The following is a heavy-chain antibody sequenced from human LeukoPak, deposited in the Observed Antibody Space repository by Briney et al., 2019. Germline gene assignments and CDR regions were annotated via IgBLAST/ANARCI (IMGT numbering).Heavy chain of an antibody. D-gene: IGHD2-2*01. CDR3: ARDSRLNHFDY. CDR1: GGSISSYY. V-gene: IGHV4-59*01. CDR2: IYYSGST. Sequence: SETLALTCTVPGGSISSYYWSWIRQPPGKGLEWIGYIYYSGSTNYNPSLKSRVTISVDTSKNQFSLKLSSVTAADTAVYYCARDSRLNHFDYWGQGTLVTVSS. J-gene: IGHJ4*02.